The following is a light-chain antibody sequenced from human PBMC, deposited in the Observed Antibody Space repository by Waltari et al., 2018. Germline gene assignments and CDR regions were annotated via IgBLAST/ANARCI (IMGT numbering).Light chain of an antibody. J-gene: IGKJ4*01. Sequence: DVQMTQSPSYLSASVGDRITITCQATRDIDTYLNWYQHKPGKAPKLLIYDADTLQRGVPSRFSGSGSGTHFSFTINNLQPDDFATYYCQQCSTLPFTFGGGT. V-gene: IGKV1-33*01. CDR2: DAD. CDR3: QQCSTLPFT. CDR1: RDIDTY.